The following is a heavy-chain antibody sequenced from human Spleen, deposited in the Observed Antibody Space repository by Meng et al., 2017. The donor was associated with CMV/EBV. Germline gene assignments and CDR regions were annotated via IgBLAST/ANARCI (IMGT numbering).Heavy chain of an antibody. CDR3: ARRTADAFDI. D-gene: IGHD5-18*01. CDR1: AYIFGSSW. V-gene: IGHV5-51*01. J-gene: IGHJ3*02. CDR2: IYPGDSDT. Sequence: GGSLRLSCEGSAYIFGSSWIAWVRQMPGQGLEWMGIIYPGDSDTRYSPSFQGQVTISADKSITTAYLQWSTLKASDTAMYYCARRTADAFDIWGQGTMVTVSS.